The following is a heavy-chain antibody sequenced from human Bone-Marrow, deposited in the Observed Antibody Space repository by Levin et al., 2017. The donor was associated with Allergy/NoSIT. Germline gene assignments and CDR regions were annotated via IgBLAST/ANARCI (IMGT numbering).Heavy chain of an antibody. CDR3: ARTYVAHTAIFLVNY. V-gene: IGHV1-2*06. D-gene: IGHD2/OR15-2a*01. CDR2: IDPNIGGT. CDR1: GYIFIDYF. Sequence: ASVKVSCKASGYIFIDYFIHWVRQAPGQGLEWMGRIDPNIGGTNYALKFEGRVTLTRDTSINTAYMELSGLRSDDTAVYYCARTYVAHTAIFLVNYWGQGTLVTVSS. J-gene: IGHJ4*02.